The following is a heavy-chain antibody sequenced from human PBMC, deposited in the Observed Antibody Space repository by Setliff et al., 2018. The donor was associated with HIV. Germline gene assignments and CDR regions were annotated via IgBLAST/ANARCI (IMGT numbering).Heavy chain of an antibody. CDR1: RYTFTSYY. Sequence: ASVKVSCKASRYTFTSYYIHWVRQAPGQGLEWMGWINPYSGGTNYEQKFQGRVTMTRDTSISTAYMELSSLRSDDTAVYYCARSMAIDYWGQGTRVTVSS. CDR3: ARSMAIDY. J-gene: IGHJ4*02. D-gene: IGHD3-10*01. CDR2: INPYSGGT. V-gene: IGHV1-2*02.